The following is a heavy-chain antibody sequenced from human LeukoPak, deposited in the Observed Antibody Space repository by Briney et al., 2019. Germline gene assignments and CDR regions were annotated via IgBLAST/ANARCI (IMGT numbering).Heavy chain of an antibody. CDR1: GFTFSRYW. CDR3: ARDYRSGTPTYGMDV. V-gene: IGHV3-74*03. Sequence: PGGSLRLSCAASGFTFSRYWMHWVRQAPGKGLMWVSRISPDGSTTLYADSVKGRFTISRDNSKNTLYLQVNSLRAEDTALYYCARDYRSGTPTYGMDVWGQGTTVTVSS. D-gene: IGHD1-1*01. CDR2: ISPDGSTT. J-gene: IGHJ6*02.